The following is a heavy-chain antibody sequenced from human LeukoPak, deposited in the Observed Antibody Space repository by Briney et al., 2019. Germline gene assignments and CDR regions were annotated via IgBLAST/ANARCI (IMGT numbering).Heavy chain of an antibody. Sequence: GGSLRLSCGASEITFSLYAMHWVRQAPGKGLEWVVFVSYDGVNKYYADSVRGRFTVSRDISKNSMYLQMNSLRAEDTAVYYCARDNSGSYYDYFDYWGQGTLVTVSS. CDR2: VSYDGVNK. V-gene: IGHV3-30-3*01. J-gene: IGHJ4*02. CDR3: ARDNSGSYYDYFDY. D-gene: IGHD1-26*01. CDR1: EITFSLYA.